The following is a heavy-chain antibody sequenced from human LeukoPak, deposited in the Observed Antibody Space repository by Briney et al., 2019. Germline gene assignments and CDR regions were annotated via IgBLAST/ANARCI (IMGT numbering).Heavy chain of an antibody. CDR3: ASLTTAEAFDI. V-gene: IGHV4-4*07. CDR1: GGSISNYY. Sequence: SETLSLTCTVSGGSISNYYWTWIRQPAGKGLEWIGRIYTSGGTNYNPSLKSRVTMSVDTSKNQFSLKLSSVTAADTAVYYCASLTTAEAFDIWGQGTMVTVSS. D-gene: IGHD3-22*01. J-gene: IGHJ3*02. CDR2: IYTSGGT.